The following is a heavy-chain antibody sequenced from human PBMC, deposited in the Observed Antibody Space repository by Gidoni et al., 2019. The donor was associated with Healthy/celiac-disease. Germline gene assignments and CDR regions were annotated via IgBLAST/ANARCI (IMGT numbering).Heavy chain of an antibody. J-gene: IGHJ6*02. CDR3: ARIHRAVLWYGEGYGMDV. V-gene: IGHV2-26*01. CDR2: IFSNDEK. CDR1: VFSLSNARLG. Sequence: QVTLKASGPVLVKPTETLTLTCPVSVFSLSNARLGVTWIRQPSGKALEWLEHIFSNDEKSYSTTLRSRITSSKDTSKSQVILTMTNMNPVDKAKYCSARIHRAVLWYGEGYGMDVWGQGTTVTVSS. D-gene: IGHD3-10*01.